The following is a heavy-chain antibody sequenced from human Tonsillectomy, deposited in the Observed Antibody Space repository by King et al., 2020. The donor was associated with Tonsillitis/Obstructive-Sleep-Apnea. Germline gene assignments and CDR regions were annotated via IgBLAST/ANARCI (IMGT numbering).Heavy chain of an antibody. CDR3: AKDPAPAWDYDSSGYPYYYYYYMDV. CDR2: ISYDGSNK. J-gene: IGHJ6*03. V-gene: IGHV3-30*18. Sequence: QLVQAGGGVVQPGRSLRRSCAASGFTFSSYGMHWVRQAPGKGLEWVAVISYDGSNKYYGDSVKGRFNISRDNSKNTLYLQMNSLRAEDTAVDYCAKDPAPAWDYDSSGYPYYYYYYMDVWGKGTTVTVSS. D-gene: IGHD3-22*01. CDR1: GFTFSSYG.